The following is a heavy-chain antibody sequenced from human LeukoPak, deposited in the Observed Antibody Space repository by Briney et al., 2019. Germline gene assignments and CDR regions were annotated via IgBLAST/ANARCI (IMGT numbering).Heavy chain of an antibody. CDR1: GFTFSSYW. CDR2: INSDGSST. V-gene: IGHV3-74*01. CDR3: AKLTSGWVVAAFDF. Sequence: GGSLRLSCAASGFTFSSYWMHWVRQAPGKGLVWVSRINSDGSSTSYADSVKGRFTISRDNSKNTLYLQMNSLRAEDTAVYYCAKLTSGWVVAAFDFWGQGTLVSVSS. J-gene: IGHJ4*02. D-gene: IGHD5-12*01.